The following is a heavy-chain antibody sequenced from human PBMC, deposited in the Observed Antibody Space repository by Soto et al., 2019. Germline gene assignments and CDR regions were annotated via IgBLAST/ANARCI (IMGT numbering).Heavy chain of an antibody. V-gene: IGHV3-23*01. CDR3: EGSWT. J-gene: IGHJ3*01. Sequence: EVQLLESGGGLVQPGGSLRISCAVSGFTLTNYAMSWVRQAPGKGLEWVAWSSASGDRTYYADSVKGRFTISKDSSKKTLWLEMNSLRAEDSAVYHCEGSWTWGQGTMVTVSS. CDR2: SSASGDRT. D-gene: IGHD5-12*01. CDR1: GFTLTNYA.